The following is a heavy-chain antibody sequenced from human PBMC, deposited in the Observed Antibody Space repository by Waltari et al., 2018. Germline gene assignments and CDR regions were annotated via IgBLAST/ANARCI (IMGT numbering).Heavy chain of an antibody. CDR1: GYTFSSYA. CDR2: SNTGNGYT. CDR3: ARSSGSYSMDV. V-gene: IGHV1-3*02. D-gene: IGHD1-26*01. Sequence: QVQLVQSGAEAKKPGASVKVSCKASGYTFSSYAMHWVRQAPGQRLEWMGWSNTGNGYTKYSQEFQGRVTITRDTSASTAYMELSSLRSEDTAVYYCARSSGSYSMDVWGQGTTVTVAS. J-gene: IGHJ6*03.